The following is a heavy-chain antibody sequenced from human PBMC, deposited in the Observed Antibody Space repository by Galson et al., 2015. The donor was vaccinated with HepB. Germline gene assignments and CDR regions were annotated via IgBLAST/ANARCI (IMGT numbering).Heavy chain of an antibody. CDR3: ARSSEGYDCWSGYYYGMDV. CDR2: ISYDGSNK. J-gene: IGHJ6*02. V-gene: IGHV3-30-3*01. CDR1: GFTFSSYA. D-gene: IGHD3-3*01. Sequence: SLRLSCAASGFTFSSYAMHWVRQAPGKGLEWVAVISYDGSNKYYADSVKGRFTISRDNSKNTLYLQMNSLRAEDTAVYYCARSSEGYDCWSGYYYGMDVWGQGTTVTVSS.